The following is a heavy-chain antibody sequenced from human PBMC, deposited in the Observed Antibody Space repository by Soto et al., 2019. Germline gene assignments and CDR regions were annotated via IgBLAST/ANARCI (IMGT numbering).Heavy chain of an antibody. D-gene: IGHD3-10*01. J-gene: IGHJ6*02. V-gene: IGHV4-34*01. CDR3: AREGITMVRGVIGYYYYYGMDV. CDR2: INHSGST. CDR1: GGSISSGGYY. Sequence: PSETLSLTCAVSGGSISSGGYYWSWIRQPPGKGLEWIGEINHSGSTNYNPSLKSRVTISVDTSKNQFSLKLSSVTAADTAVYYCAREGITMVRGVIGYYYYYGMDVWGQGPTVTVSS.